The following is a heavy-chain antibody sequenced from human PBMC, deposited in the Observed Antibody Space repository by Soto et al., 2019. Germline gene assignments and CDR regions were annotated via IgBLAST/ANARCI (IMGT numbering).Heavy chain of an antibody. D-gene: IGHD1-26*01. CDR2: IYTSGTT. Sequence: SETLSLTCTVSGGSINGYYWTWIRQPAGKGLEWIGRIYTSGTTGYNPSLKSRVTMSLDTSKNQFSLRLTSVTAADTAVYYCARDSVGISSPGVYWGRGTLVTVSS. CDR3: ARDSVGISSPGVY. J-gene: IGHJ4*02. V-gene: IGHV4-4*07. CDR1: GGSINGYY.